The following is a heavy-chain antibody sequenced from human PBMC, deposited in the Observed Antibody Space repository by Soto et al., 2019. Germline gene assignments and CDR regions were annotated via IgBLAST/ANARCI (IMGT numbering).Heavy chain of an antibody. D-gene: IGHD3-10*01. CDR1: GYSFTTYW. V-gene: IGHV5-51*01. CDR2: LYPGDSDT. Sequence: LKISCKVSGYSFTTYWIGWVRQMPGKGLEWMGTLYPGDSDTRYSPTFQGQVTISGDKSSSTAYVQWSRLKASDTAMYYCARQGNGGEGFDFWGQGTLVTVSS. J-gene: IGHJ4*02. CDR3: ARQGNGGEGFDF.